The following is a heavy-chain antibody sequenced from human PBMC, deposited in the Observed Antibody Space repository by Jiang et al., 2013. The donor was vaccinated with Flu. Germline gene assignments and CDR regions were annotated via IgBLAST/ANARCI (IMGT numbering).Heavy chain of an antibody. CDR2: IYYSGST. CDR3: ARAGSSWYYYYYYYGMDV. Sequence: GLVKPSETLSLTCTVSGGSISSYYWSWIRQPPGKGLEWIGYIYYSGSTNYNPSLKSRVTISVDTSKNQFSLKLSSVTAADTAVYYCARAGSSWYYYYYYYGMDVWGKGTTVTVSS. J-gene: IGHJ6*04. V-gene: IGHV4-59*01. D-gene: IGHD6-13*01. CDR1: GGSISSYY.